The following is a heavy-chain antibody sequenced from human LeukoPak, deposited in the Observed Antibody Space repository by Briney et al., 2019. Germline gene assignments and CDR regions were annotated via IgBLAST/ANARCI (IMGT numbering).Heavy chain of an antibody. J-gene: IGHJ4*02. D-gene: IGHD3-10*01. CDR3: ARGATMVRGVILNYFDY. V-gene: IGHV1-8*02. CDR1: GYTFTSYG. CDR2: MNPNSGNT. Sequence: GASVKVSCKASGYTFTSYGISWVRQAPGQGLEWMGWMNPNSGNTGYAQKFQGRVTMTRNTSISTAYMELSSLRSEDTAVYYCARGATMVRGVILNYFDYWGQGTLVTVSS.